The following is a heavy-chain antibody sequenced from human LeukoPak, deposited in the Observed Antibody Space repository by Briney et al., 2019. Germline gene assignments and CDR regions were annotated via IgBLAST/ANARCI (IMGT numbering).Heavy chain of an antibody. J-gene: IGHJ4*02. CDR2: ITSSGRYI. CDR1: GFTFSSYS. CDR3: TTTNPFY. D-gene: IGHD1-1*01. V-gene: IGHV3-21*03. Sequence: GGSLRLSCAASGFTFSSYSMNWVRQAPGKGLEWVSSITSSGRYIYYADSVKGRFTISRDNSENSLYLQMNSLKIEDTAVYYCTTTNPFYWGQGTLVTVSS.